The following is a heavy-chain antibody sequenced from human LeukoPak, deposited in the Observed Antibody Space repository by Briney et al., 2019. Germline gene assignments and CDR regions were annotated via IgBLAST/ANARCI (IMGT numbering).Heavy chain of an antibody. J-gene: IGHJ3*02. D-gene: IGHD4-17*01. CDR2: IRGSGAGT. CDR1: GFTFSSYA. Sequence: GGSLRLSCAASGFTFSSYAMSWVRQAPGKGLEWVSVIRGSGAGTYYADSVKGRFTISRDNSKNMVYLQMNSLRAEDTAVYYCAKGAVTTYCRGAFDIWGQGTMVTVSS. V-gene: IGHV3-23*01. CDR3: AKGAVTTYCRGAFDI.